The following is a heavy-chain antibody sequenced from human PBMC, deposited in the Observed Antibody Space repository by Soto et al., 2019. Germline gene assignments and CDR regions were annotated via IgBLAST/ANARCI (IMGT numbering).Heavy chain of an antibody. D-gene: IGHD6-6*01. CDR2: ISSDATNK. J-gene: IGHJ6*02. CDR1: GFTFRDYA. Sequence: QVQLVESGGGGVQPGRSLRLSCAASGFTFRDYAMHWVRQAPGKGLECVTLISSDATNKYLADSVKGRFTISRDNSKNTLYLQMNSLRVEDTGLYYCARQVIAARKSYSTDLDVWGQGTKVIV. V-gene: IGHV3-30-3*01. CDR3: ARQVIAARKSYSTDLDV.